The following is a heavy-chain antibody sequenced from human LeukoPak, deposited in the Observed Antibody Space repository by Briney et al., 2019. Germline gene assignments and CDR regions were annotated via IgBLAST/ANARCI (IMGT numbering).Heavy chain of an antibody. J-gene: IGHJ5*02. CDR1: GDSVSSGSYY. V-gene: IGHV4-61*01. CDR3: ARGIAVAGRGLNWFDP. D-gene: IGHD6-19*01. CDR2: IYYSGST. Sequence: SETLSLTCTVSGDSVSSGSYYWSWIRQPPGKGLDCIGNIYYSGSTNYNPSLKSRVTMSVDTSKNQFSLKLSSVTAADTAVYYCARGIAVAGRGLNWFDPWGQGTLVTVSS.